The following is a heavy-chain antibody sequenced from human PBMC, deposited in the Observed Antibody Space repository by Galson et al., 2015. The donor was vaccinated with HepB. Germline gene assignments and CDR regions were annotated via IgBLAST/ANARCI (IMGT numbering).Heavy chain of an antibody. V-gene: IGHV6-1*01. D-gene: IGHD3-10*01. CDR2: TYYRSKWYN. J-gene: IGHJ6*02. CDR3: ARDQPNYYGSGSSHYYGMDV. CDR1: GDSVSSNSAA. Sequence: CAISGDSVSSNSAAWNWIRQSPSRGLEWLGRTYYRSKWYNDYAVSVKSRITINPDTSKNQFSLQLNSVTPEDTAVYYCARDQPNYYGSGSSHYYGMDVWGQGTTVTVSS.